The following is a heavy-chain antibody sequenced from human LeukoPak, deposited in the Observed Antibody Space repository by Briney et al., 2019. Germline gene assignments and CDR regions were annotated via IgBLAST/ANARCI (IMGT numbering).Heavy chain of an antibody. J-gene: IGHJ3*02. CDR2: INPNSGGT. CDR3: ANIDLNSSSWLLKDDAFDI. CDR1: GYTFTGYY. Sequence: GASVKVSCKASGYTFTGYYMHWVRQAPGQGLEWMGWINPNSGGTNYAQKFQGRVTMTRDTSISTAYMELSRLGSDDTAVYYCANIDLNSSSWLLKDDAFDIWGQGTMVTVSS. D-gene: IGHD6-13*01. V-gene: IGHV1-2*02.